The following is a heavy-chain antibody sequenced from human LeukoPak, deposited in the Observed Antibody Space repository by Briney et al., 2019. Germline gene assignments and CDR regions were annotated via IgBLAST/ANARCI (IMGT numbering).Heavy chain of an antibody. CDR1: GGSVSSGRYY. V-gene: IGHV4-61*01. J-gene: IGHJ4*02. D-gene: IGHD6-19*01. CDR3: ASIHSSGWYSENDY. CDR2: IYHSGST. Sequence: PSETLSLTCTVSGGSVSSGRYYWSWIRQPPGKGLEWIGYIYHSGSTYYNPSLKSRVTISVDTSKNQFSLKLSSVTAADTAVYYCASIHSSGWYSENDYWGQGTLVTVSS.